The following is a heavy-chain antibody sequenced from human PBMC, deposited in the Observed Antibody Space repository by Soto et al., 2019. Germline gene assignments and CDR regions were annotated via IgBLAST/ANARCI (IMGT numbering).Heavy chain of an antibody. Sequence: SETLSLTCAVYGGSFSGYYWSWIRQPPGKGLEWIGEINHSGSTNYNPSLKSRVTISADTSKNHFSLKLSFVTAADTVVYYCARKGVVPAAMQAAITGTGVRKYFDYWGQGTLVTVSS. J-gene: IGHJ4*02. CDR1: GGSFSGYY. CDR2: INHSGST. V-gene: IGHV4-34*01. CDR3: ARKGVVPAAMQAAITGTGVRKYFDY. D-gene: IGHD2-2*01.